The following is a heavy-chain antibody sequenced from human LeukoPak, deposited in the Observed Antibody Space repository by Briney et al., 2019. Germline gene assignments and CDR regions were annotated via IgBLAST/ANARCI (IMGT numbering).Heavy chain of an antibody. CDR2: INPNSGGT. D-gene: IGHD4-4*01. J-gene: IGHJ6*02. CDR1: GYTFTRYY. Sequence: ASVKVSCKASGYTFTRYYMHWVRQAPGQGVEWMGWINPNSGGTNYAQKFQGRVTMTRDTSISTAYMELSRLRSDDTAVYYCARTRDTVTTYYYYYGMDVWGQGTTVTVSS. CDR3: ARTRDTVTTYYYYYGMDV. V-gene: IGHV1-2*02.